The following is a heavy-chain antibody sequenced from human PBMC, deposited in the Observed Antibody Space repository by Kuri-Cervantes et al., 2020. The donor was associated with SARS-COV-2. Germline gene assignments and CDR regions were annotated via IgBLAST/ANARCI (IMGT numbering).Heavy chain of an antibody. CDR1: GGSFSGYY. V-gene: IGHV4-34*01. D-gene: IGHD2-2*01. CDR2: INHSGST. CDR3: ARSLGYCSSTSCELDY. J-gene: IGHJ4*02. Sequence: SETLSLTCAVYGGSFSGYYWSWNRQPPGRGLEWIGEINHSGSTNYNPSLRSRVTISVATSKNQFSLKLSSVTAADTAVYYCARSLGYCSSTSCELDYWGRGTLVTVSS.